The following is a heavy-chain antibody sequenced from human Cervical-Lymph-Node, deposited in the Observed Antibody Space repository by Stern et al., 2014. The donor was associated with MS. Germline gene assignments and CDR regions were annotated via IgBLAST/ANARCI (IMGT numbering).Heavy chain of an antibody. Sequence: VQLLQSGPEVRKPGASVKVSCKASGNTATSYGISWVRQAPGQGLEWMGWISGYNANKKYAQKVQGRVSMTIDTSTSTVFLELRSLTFDDTAVYYCARDLEVAHGMDVWGQGTTVTVSS. CDR1: GNTATSYG. CDR3: ARDLEVAHGMDV. J-gene: IGHJ6*01. V-gene: IGHV1-18*01. CDR2: ISGYNANK.